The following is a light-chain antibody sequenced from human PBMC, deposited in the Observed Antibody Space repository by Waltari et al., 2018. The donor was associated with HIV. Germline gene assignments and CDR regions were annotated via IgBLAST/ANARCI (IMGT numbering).Light chain of an antibody. V-gene: IGKV6-21*01. CDR1: QSIGAN. J-gene: IGKJ1*01. Sequence: DIVLTQSPDFQSVTPTESVTITCRTSQSIGANLHWSQQKPGQSPQLLIKYASQSFSGVPSRFSGSGSGTVFTLTINGLEAEDAATYYCHQSKSLPGTFGQGTKVEIK. CDR3: HQSKSLPGT. CDR2: YAS.